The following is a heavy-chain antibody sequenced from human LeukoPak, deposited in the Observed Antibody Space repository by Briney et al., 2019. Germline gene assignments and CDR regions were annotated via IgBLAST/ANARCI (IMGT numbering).Heavy chain of an antibody. CDR3: ARGYTSGSYLFDP. CDR1: GYTFTKYD. CDR2: MNPNSGNP. D-gene: IGHD6-19*01. V-gene: IGHV1-8*01. J-gene: IGHJ5*02. Sequence: ASVTVSCMPSGYTFTKYDIKGVGPATGRGVEWMGWMNPNSGNPGYPQKFQGRVTMTRNIYIGTAYMELSSLRSEDTAVYYCARGYTSGSYLFDPWGQGTLVTVSS.